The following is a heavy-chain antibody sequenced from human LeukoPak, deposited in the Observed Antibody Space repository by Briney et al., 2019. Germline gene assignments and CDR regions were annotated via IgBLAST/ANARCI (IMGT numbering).Heavy chain of an antibody. J-gene: IGHJ5*02. V-gene: IGHV4-61*02. Sequence: SETLSLTCTVSGGSISSGNYYWNWIRQPAGKGLEWIGRIYTSGSTNYNPSLKSRVTISVDTSKNQFSLKLSSVTAADTAVYYCARADSLGNWFDPWGQGTLVTVSS. D-gene: IGHD2-15*01. CDR1: GGSISSGNYY. CDR2: IYTSGST. CDR3: ARADSLGNWFDP.